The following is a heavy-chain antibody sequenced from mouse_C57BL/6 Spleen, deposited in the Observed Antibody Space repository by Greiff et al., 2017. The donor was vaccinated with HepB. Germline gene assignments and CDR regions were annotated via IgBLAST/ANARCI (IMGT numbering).Heavy chain of an antibody. CDR2: INPSSGYT. V-gene: IGHV1-7*01. Sequence: VQLQQSGAELAKPGASVKLSCKASGYTFTSYWMHWVKQRPGQGLEWIGYINPSSGYTKYNQKFKDEATLTADKSSSTAYMQLSSLTYEDSAVYYCARSYDSWFAYWGQGTLVTVSA. D-gene: IGHD2-4*01. CDR1: GYTFTSYW. J-gene: IGHJ3*01. CDR3: ARSYDSWFAY.